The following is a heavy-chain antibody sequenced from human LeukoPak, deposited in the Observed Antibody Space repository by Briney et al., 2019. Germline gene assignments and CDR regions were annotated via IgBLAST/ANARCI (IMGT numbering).Heavy chain of an antibody. CDR2: ISSSSSYI. Sequence: GGSLRPSCAASGFTFSSYSMNWVRQAPGKGLEWVSCISSSSSYIYYADSVEGRFTISRDNPTNSLYLQMNSLRAEDTAVYYCARAHNWKYGSFDFWGQGTLVTVSS. CDR3: ARAHNWKYGSFDF. D-gene: IGHD1-7*01. J-gene: IGHJ4*02. CDR1: GFTFSSYS. V-gene: IGHV3-21*01.